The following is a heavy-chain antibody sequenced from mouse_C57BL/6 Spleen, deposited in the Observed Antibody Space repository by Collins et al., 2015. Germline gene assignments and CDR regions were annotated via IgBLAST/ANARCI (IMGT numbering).Heavy chain of an antibody. Sequence: QIQLVQSGPELKKPGETVKISCKASGYTFTTYGMSWVKQAPGKGLKWMGWINTYSGVPTYADDFKGRFALSLETSASTAYLQINNLKNEDTATYFCARRWDWFAYWGQGTLVTVSA. CDR3: ARRWDWFAY. CDR1: GYTFTTYG. J-gene: IGHJ3*01. CDR2: INTYSGVP. V-gene: IGHV9-3*01. D-gene: IGHD2-3*01.